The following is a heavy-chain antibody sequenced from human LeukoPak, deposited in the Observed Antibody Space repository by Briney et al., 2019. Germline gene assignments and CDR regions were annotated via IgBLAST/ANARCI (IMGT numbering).Heavy chain of an antibody. D-gene: IGHD3-10*01. V-gene: IGHV4-4*07. CDR1: GYSINSGYY. J-gene: IGHJ5*02. CDR3: ARDSGTTGEVKFDP. CDR2: IYSRVTT. Sequence: PSETLSLTCTVSGYSINSGYYWGWIRQPAGKGLEWIGRIYSRVTTYNPSLKSRVTMSADTSRNHVSLTLNSVTAADTAVYYCARDSGTTGEVKFDPWGQGTLVTVSS.